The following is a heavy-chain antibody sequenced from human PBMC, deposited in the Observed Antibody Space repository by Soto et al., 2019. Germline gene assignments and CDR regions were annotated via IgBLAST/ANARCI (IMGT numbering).Heavy chain of an antibody. CDR1: GGSISSGDYY. CDR2: IYYSGST. J-gene: IGHJ4*02. Sequence: PSETLSLTCTVSGGSISSGDYYWSWIRQPPGKGLEWIGYIYYSGSTYYNPSLKSRVTISVDTSKNQFSLKLSSVTAADTAVYYCARVRVDYYVSSGYYLFDYWGQGTLVTVSS. CDR3: ARVRVDYYVSSGYYLFDY. V-gene: IGHV4-30-4*01. D-gene: IGHD3-22*01.